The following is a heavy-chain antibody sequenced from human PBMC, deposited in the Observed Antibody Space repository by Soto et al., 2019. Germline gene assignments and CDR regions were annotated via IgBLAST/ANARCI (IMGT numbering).Heavy chain of an antibody. CDR1: GGSISSSNW. J-gene: IGHJ6*04. CDR2: IYHSGST. D-gene: IGHD6-6*01. V-gene: IGHV4-4*02. Sequence: PSETLSLTCAVSGGSISSSNWWSWVRQPPGKGLEWIGEIYHSGSTNYNPSLKSRVTISVDKSKNQFSLKLSSVTAADTAVYYCARGSADRHYYYYGMDVWGEGTTLTVST. CDR3: ARGSADRHYYYYGMDV.